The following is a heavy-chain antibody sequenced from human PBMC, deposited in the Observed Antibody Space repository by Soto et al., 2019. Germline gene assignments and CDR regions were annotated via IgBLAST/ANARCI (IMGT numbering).Heavy chain of an antibody. CDR3: ARVILGYCSSTSCSPFDY. CDR1: GYTFTNYA. V-gene: IGHV1-3*01. J-gene: IGHJ4*02. Sequence: ASVKVSCKASGYTFTNYAMHWVRQAPGQRLEWMGWINAGNGNTKYSQKFQGRVTITRDTSASTAYLELSSLRSEDTAVYYCARVILGYCSSTSCSPFDYWGQGTLVTVSS. D-gene: IGHD2-2*01. CDR2: INAGNGNT.